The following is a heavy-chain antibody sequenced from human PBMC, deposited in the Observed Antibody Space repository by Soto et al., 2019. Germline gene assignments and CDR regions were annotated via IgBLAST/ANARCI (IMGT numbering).Heavy chain of an antibody. CDR2: IYYSGCT. CDR3: ARLQLLWFGEPVGAFDI. Sequence: QVQLQESGPGLVKPSETLSLTCTVSGGSISSYYWSWIRQPPGKGLAWIGYIYYSGCTNYNPSLRSRVTISVDTSKHQFFLKLSSVTAADTAVYYCARLQLLWFGEPVGAFDIWGQGTMVTVSS. CDR1: GGSISSYY. V-gene: IGHV4-59*08. D-gene: IGHD3-10*01. J-gene: IGHJ3*02.